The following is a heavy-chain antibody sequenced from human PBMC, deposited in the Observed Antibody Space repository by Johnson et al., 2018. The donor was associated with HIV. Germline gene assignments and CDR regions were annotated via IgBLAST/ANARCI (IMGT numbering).Heavy chain of an antibody. CDR1: GFTFSSFA. CDR3: ARELGDYYGSGRGVPAFDI. CDR2: ISWNSCST. J-gene: IGHJ3*02. Sequence: QVQLVESGGGVVQPGGSLRLSCAASGFTFSSFAMHWVRQAPGKGLEWVSGISWNSCSTGYGDSVKGRFTISRDNSKNTLYLQMNSLRAEDTAVYYCARELGDYYGSGRGVPAFDIWGQGTMVTVSS. D-gene: IGHD3-10*01. V-gene: IGHV3-NL1*01.